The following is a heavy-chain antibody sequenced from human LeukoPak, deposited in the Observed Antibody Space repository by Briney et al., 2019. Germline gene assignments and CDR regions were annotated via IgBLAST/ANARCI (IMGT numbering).Heavy chain of an antibody. CDR3: AREAIDIVVVPAAPHFDY. CDR2: IWYDGSNK. CDR1: GFTFSSYG. J-gene: IGHJ4*02. Sequence: GGSLRLSCAASGFTFSSYGMHWVRQAPGEGLEWVAVIWYDGSNKYYADSVKGRFTISRDNSKNTLYPQMNSLRAEDTAVYYCAREAIDIVVVPAAPHFDYWGQGTLVTVSS. D-gene: IGHD2-2*01. V-gene: IGHV3-33*01.